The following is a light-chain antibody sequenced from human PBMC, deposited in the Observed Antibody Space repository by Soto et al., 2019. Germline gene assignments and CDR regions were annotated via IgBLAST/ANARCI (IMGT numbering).Light chain of an antibody. CDR1: QGISSY. CDR3: QQYYSYPIL. Sequence: AIRMTQSPSSLSASTGDRVTITCRASQGISSYLAWYQQKPGKAPKLLSYAASTLQSGVPSRFSGSGSGTDFTLTISCLQSEDFATDYCQQYYSYPILFGPGTKVDIK. CDR2: AAS. J-gene: IGKJ3*01. V-gene: IGKV1-8*01.